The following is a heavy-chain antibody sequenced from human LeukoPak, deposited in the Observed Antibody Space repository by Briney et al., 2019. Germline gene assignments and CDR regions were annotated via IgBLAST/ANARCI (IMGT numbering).Heavy chain of an antibody. CDR1: GYTFTGYY. J-gene: IGHJ6*03. CDR3: ARDLNYGDYVTYYYYYMDV. D-gene: IGHD4-17*01. V-gene: IGHV1-2*02. CDR2: INPNSGGT. Sequence: ASVKVSCRASGYTFTGYYVHWVRQAPGQGLEWMGWINPNSGGTNYAQKFQGRVTMTRDTSISTAYMELSRLRSDDTAVYYCARDLNYGDYVTYYYYYMDVWGKGTTVTVSS.